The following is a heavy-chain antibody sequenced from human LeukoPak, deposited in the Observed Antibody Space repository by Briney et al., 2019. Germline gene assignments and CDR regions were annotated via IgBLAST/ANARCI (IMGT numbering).Heavy chain of an antibody. Sequence: GGSLRLSCAASGFTFSSYVMTWVRQGPGKGLEWVSSLSGSGGGTFYADSVKGRFTISRDNSKNTLYLQMISLRTEDTAVYYCARDKADRNPRSRNYHYDSGGSLNHWGQGTLVTVSS. CDR2: LSGSGGGT. CDR3: ARDKADRNPRSRNYHYDSGGSLNH. CDR1: GFTFSSYV. V-gene: IGHV3-23*01. J-gene: IGHJ5*02. D-gene: IGHD3-22*01.